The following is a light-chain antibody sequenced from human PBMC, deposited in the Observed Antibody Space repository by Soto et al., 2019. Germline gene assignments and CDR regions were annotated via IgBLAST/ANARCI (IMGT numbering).Light chain of an antibody. Sequence: QSALTQPASVSGSPGQSITISCTGPSSDVGGYNYVSWYQQHPGKAPKLMIYDVSNRPSGVSNRFSGSKSGNTASLPISGLHAEDEADYYCSSYTSSSTLGVFGGGTQLTVL. V-gene: IGLV2-14*01. J-gene: IGLJ2*01. CDR3: SSYTSSSTLGV. CDR2: DVS. CDR1: SSDVGGYNY.